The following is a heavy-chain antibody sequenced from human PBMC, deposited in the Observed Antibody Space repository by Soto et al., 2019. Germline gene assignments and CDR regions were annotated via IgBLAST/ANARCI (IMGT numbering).Heavy chain of an antibody. J-gene: IGHJ3*01. Sequence: ESLKISCKASGYVFTKYWIAWVRQMPGKGLEWIGMIDPADSDDRYSPAFHGQVTISVDKSNSSAYLRWDNLKTSDTATYFCASRDLDPSGHFFRQPSLDSWGHGTKVTLSS. CDR3: ASRDLDPSGHFFRQPSLDS. D-gene: IGHD3-22*01. CDR1: GYVFTKYW. CDR2: IDPADSDD. V-gene: IGHV5-51*01.